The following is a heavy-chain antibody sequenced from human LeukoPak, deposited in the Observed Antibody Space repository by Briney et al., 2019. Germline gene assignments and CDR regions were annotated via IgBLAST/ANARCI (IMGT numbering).Heavy chain of an antibody. CDR2: IWYDGSNK. V-gene: IGHV3-33*01. J-gene: IGHJ4*02. CDR1: GFTFSSYG. D-gene: IGHD3-3*01. CDR3: ARDLSDDFWSGYYSIDY. Sequence: GGSLRLSCAASGFTFSSYGMHWVRQAPGKGLEWVAVIWYDGSNKYYADSVKGRFTISRDNSKNTLYLQMNSLRAEDTAVYYCARDLSDDFWSGYYSIDYWGQGTLVTVSS.